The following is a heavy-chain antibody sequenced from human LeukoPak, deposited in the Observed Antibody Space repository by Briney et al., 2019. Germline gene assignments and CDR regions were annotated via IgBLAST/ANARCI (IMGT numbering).Heavy chain of an antibody. CDR1: GGSISSSSYY. V-gene: IGHV4-39*07. CDR3: ARLSGAPVRHPIYHFDY. D-gene: IGHD2-2*02. CDR2: IYYSGST. J-gene: IGHJ4*02. Sequence: PSETLSLTCTVSGGSISSSSYYWGWIRQPPGKGLEWIGSIYYSGSTYYNPSLKSRVTISLDTSKNQFSLKLSSVTAADTAMYYCARLSGAPVRHPIYHFDYWGQGTLVTVSS.